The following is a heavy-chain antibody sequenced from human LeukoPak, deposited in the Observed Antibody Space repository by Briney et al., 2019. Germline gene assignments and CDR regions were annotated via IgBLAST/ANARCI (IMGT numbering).Heavy chain of an antibody. V-gene: IGHV1-69*05. D-gene: IGHD5-18*01. CDR3: ASERGYSYGFDY. CDR1: GGTFSSYA. J-gene: IGHJ4*02. CDR2: IIPIFGTA. Sequence: SVKVSCKASGGTFSSYAISWVRQAPGQGLEWMGGIIPIFGTANYAQKFQGKVTITTDESTSTAYMELSSLRSEDTAVYYCASERGYSYGFDYWGQGTLVTVSS.